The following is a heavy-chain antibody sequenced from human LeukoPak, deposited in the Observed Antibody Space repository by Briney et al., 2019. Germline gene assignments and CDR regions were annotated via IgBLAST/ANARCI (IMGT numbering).Heavy chain of an antibody. CDR2: IYIDGGRT. CDR3: ARLPHTTITMVRGVWYYFDY. V-gene: IGHV3-74*01. D-gene: IGHD3-10*01. Sequence: GGSLRLSCAASGFTFSSYWMHWVRQGPGKGLVWVSRIYIDGGRTAYADSVRGRFTISRDNAKNTVYLHMTSLTAEDTAVYYCARLPHTTITMVRGVWYYFDYWGQGTLVTVSS. CDR1: GFTFSSYW. J-gene: IGHJ4*02.